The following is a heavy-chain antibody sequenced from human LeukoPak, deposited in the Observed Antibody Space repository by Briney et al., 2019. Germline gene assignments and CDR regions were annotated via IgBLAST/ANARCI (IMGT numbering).Heavy chain of an antibody. CDR3: ARTSYYYGSVSGQSYYFDY. CDR2: IYYSGST. Sequence: SETLSLTCTVSGGSISSYYWSWIRQPPGKGLEWIGYIYYSGSTNYNPSLKSRVAISVDTSKNQFSLKLSSVTAADTAVYYCARTSYYYGSVSGQSYYFDYWGQGTVVTVSS. D-gene: IGHD3-10*01. V-gene: IGHV4-59*01. J-gene: IGHJ4*02. CDR1: GGSISSYY.